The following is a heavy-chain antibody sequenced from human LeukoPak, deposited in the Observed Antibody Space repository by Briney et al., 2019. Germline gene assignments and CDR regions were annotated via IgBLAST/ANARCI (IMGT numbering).Heavy chain of an antibody. V-gene: IGHV3-7*01. Sequence: GRSLRLSCTASGFTFGDYAMSWVRQAPGKGLEWVASIKPDGCEKYYVDFVKGRFTISRDSAKNSLYLQMNTLRAEDTAVYYCARDRGSSGWYEFDYWGQGTLVTVSS. CDR3: ARDRGSSGWYEFDY. D-gene: IGHD6-19*01. J-gene: IGHJ4*02. CDR1: GFTFGDYA. CDR2: IKPDGCEK.